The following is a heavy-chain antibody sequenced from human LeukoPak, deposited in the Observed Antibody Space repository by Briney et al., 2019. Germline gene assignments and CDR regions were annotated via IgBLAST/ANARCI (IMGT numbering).Heavy chain of an antibody. J-gene: IGHJ6*02. D-gene: IGHD2-2*01. V-gene: IGHV3-9*01. CDR1: GFTFDDYA. CDR2: ISWNSGSI. Sequence: PGGSLRLSCAASGFTFDDYAMHWVRQAPGKGLEWVSGISWNSGSIGYADSVKGRFTISRDNAKNSLYPQMNSLRAEDTAVYYCARDKVVVPAAMAYYYYYGMDVWGQGTTVTVSS. CDR3: ARDKVVVPAAMAYYYYYGMDV.